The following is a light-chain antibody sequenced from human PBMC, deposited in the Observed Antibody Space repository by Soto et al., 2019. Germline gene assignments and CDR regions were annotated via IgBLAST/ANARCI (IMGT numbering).Light chain of an antibody. V-gene: IGLV2-8*01. Sequence: QSALTQPPSASGSPGQSVTISCTGTRSDVGGYDYVSWYQQHPGKAPKLIIYQVTKRPSGVPDRFSGSKSGNTASLTVSGLRAEDEANYYCSSYAGSNNYVFGSGTKVTVL. CDR1: RSDVGGYDY. CDR2: QVT. J-gene: IGLJ1*01. CDR3: SSYAGSNNYV.